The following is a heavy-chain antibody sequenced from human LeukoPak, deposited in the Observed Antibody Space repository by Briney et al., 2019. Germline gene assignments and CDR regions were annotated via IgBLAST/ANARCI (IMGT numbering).Heavy chain of an antibody. Sequence: ASVKVSCKASGYTFTSYGISWVRQAPGQGLEWMGWISAYNGNTNYAQKLQGRVTITADESTSTAYMELSSLRSEDTAVYYCARGRYDFWSGYEGPYYGMDVWGQGTTVTVSS. J-gene: IGHJ6*02. D-gene: IGHD3-3*01. V-gene: IGHV1-18*01. CDR3: ARGRYDFWSGYEGPYYGMDV. CDR2: ISAYNGNT. CDR1: GYTFTSYG.